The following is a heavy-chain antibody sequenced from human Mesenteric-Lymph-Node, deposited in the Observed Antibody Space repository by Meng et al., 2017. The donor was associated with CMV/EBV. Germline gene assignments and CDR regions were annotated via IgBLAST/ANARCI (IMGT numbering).Heavy chain of an antibody. Sequence: GESLKISCAASGFIFSGYAMSCVRQAPGQGLEWVSLIYGCSSSTYYADSVQGRFAISRDNADNMLYLQMSSLRADDTAVYYCAKGFDMLTEYYYGMDVWGQGTTVTVSS. CDR1: GFIFSGYA. V-gene: IGHV3-23*03. J-gene: IGHJ6*02. CDR3: AKGFDMLTEYYYGMDV. D-gene: IGHD3-9*01. CDR2: IYGCSSST.